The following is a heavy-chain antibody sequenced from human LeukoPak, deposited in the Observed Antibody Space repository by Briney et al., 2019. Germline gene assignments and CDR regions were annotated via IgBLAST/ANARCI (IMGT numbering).Heavy chain of an antibody. CDR1: GYTLTELS. V-gene: IGHV1-24*01. CDR2: FDPEDDEI. D-gene: IGHD1-7*01. Sequence: ASVKDSFKVSGYTLTELSMHWVRQAPGKGLEWMGGFDPEDDEIIYAQRFQGRVTMTEDACTDTAYMELRSLRSEDTAVYYCATETGNFYFYSWGQGTLVTVSS. CDR3: ATETGNFYFYS. J-gene: IGHJ4*02.